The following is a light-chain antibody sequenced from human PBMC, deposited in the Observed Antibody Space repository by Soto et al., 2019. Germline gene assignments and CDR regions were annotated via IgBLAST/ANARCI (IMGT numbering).Light chain of an antibody. V-gene: IGKV1-5*03. CDR2: KAS. CDR3: QQYTSYPLT. CDR1: ESFSSW. Sequence: DIQMTQSPSTLSASVGDRVTITCRASESFSSWLAWYQQKPGKAPKLLIYKASTLESGVPSRFSGSGSGTEFTLTISSLQPDDFATYYCQQYTSYPLTFGGGTKVEIK. J-gene: IGKJ4*01.